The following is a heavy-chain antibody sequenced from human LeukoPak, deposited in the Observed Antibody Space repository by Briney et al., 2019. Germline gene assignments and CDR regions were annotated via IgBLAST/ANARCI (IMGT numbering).Heavy chain of an antibody. J-gene: IGHJ4*02. Sequence: RGSLRLSCAASGFTFSSYGLSWVRQAPGKGLEWVAFIRYDGSNEYYADSVKGRFTISRDNSKNTLYLQMNSLRAEDTAVYYCARLYEMATILWGQGTLVTVSS. CDR2: IRYDGSNE. D-gene: IGHD5-24*01. CDR3: ARLYEMATIL. CDR1: GFTFSSYG. V-gene: IGHV3-33*08.